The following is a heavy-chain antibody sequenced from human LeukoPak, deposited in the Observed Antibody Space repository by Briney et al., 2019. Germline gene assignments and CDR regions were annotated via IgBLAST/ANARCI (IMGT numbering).Heavy chain of an antibody. J-gene: IGHJ3*02. D-gene: IGHD3-22*01. CDR3: ARDSPGTDYYDSSGYPKDAFDI. V-gene: IGHV3-21*01. CDR1: GFTFSSYS. CDR2: ISSSSSYI. Sequence: GGSLRLSCGASGFTFSSYSMNWVRQAPGKGLEWVSSISSSSSYIYYADSVKGRFTISRDNAKNSLYLQMNSLRAEDTAVYYCARDSPGTDYYDSSGYPKDAFDIWGQGTMVTVSS.